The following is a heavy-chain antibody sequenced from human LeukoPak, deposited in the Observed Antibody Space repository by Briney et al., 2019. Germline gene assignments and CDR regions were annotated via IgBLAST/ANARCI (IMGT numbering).Heavy chain of an antibody. J-gene: IGHJ4*02. CDR1: GFTFSDYA. D-gene: IGHD3-9*01. CDR3: ARLGDILNGYYFDS. Sequence: GGSLRLSCAASGFTFSDYAMSWVRQAPGKGLEWVSSLTSSGNTYYADSVRGRLTISRDNSKNTLYLQMNSLRAEDTAVYYCARLGDILNGYYFDSWGQGTLVSVSS. CDR2: LTSSGNT. V-gene: IGHV3-23*01.